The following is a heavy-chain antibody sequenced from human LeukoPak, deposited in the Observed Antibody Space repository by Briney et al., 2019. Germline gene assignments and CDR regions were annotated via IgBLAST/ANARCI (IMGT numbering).Heavy chain of an antibody. V-gene: IGHV1-69*06. Sequence: SVKVSCKASRGTFSNYAISWVRQAPGQGLEWMGGIIPIFGTANYAQKFQGRVTITADKSTSTAYMELSSLRSEDTAVYYCARESLGSYKTVVIVARGHDAFDMWGQGTMVTVSS. CDR2: IIPIFGTA. CDR3: ARESLGSYKTVVIVARGHDAFDM. CDR1: RGTFSNYA. D-gene: IGHD3-22*01. J-gene: IGHJ3*02.